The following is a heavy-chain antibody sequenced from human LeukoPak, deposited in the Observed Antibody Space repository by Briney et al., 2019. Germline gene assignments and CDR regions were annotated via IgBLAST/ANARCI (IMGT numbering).Heavy chain of an antibody. CDR2: ISSSSSTI. CDR3: ARDLISMAGFDY. CDR1: GFTVTSNY. V-gene: IGHV3-48*04. Sequence: QAGGSLRLSCAASGFTVTSNYMSWVRQAPGKGLEWVSYISSSSSTIYYADSVKGRFTISRDNAKNSLYLQMNSLRAEDTAVYYCARDLISMAGFDYWGQGTLVTVSS. D-gene: IGHD5-24*01. J-gene: IGHJ4*02.